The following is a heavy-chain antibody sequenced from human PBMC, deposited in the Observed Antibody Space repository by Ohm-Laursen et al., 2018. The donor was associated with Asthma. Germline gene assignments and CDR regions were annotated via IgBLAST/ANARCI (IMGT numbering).Heavy chain of an antibody. CDR3: ARDSSRTLGIAVAGTLCFGY. Sequence: SLRLSCTASGFTFSSYAMHWVRQAPGKGLEWVAVISYDGSNKDYADSVKGRFTISRDNSKNTLYLQMNSLRAEDTAVYYCARDSSRTLGIAVAGTLCFGYWGQGTLVTVSS. V-gene: IGHV3-30*04. CDR1: GFTFSSYA. J-gene: IGHJ4*02. D-gene: IGHD6-19*01. CDR2: ISYDGSNK.